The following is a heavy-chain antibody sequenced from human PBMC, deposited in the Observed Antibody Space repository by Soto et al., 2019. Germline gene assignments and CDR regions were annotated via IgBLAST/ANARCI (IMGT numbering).Heavy chain of an antibody. D-gene: IGHD3-9*01. V-gene: IGHV3-30-3*01. CDR2: ISYDGSNK. CDR1: GFTFSSYA. CDR3: AREGVRYFDWLSYYYGMDV. J-gene: IGHJ6*02. Sequence: QVQLVESGGGVVQPGRSLRLSCAASGFTFSSYAMHWVRQAPGKGLEWVAVISYDGSNKYYADSVKGRFTISRDNSKNTLYLQMNSLRAEDTAVYYCAREGVRYFDWLSYYYGMDVWGQGTTVTVSS.